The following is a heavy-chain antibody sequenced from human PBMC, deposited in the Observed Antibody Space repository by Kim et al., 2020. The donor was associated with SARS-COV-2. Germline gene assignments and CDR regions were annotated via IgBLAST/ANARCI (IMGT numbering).Heavy chain of an antibody. CDR1: GGTFSSYA. D-gene: IGHD2-15*01. CDR3: AREESRGGYCSGGRCSDFDY. Sequence: SVKVSCKASGGTFSSYAISWVRQAPGQGLEWMGGIIPIFGTANYAQKVQGRVTITADESTSTAYMELSSLRSEDTAVYYCAREESRGGYCSGGRCSDFDYWGQGTLVTVSS. CDR2: IIPIFGTA. J-gene: IGHJ4*02. V-gene: IGHV1-69*13.